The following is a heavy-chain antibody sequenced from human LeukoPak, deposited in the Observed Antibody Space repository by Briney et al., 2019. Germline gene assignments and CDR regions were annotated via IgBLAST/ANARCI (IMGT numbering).Heavy chain of an antibody. Sequence: PGGSLRLSCAASGFTFSSYSMSWIRQAPGKGLEWVSYISSSGSTIYYADSVKGRFTISRDNAKNSLYLQMNSLRAEDTAVYYCARDQRYSYGLDAFDIWGQGTMVTVSS. D-gene: IGHD5-18*01. CDR2: ISSSGSTI. V-gene: IGHV3-48*04. J-gene: IGHJ3*02. CDR1: GFTFSSYS. CDR3: ARDQRYSYGLDAFDI.